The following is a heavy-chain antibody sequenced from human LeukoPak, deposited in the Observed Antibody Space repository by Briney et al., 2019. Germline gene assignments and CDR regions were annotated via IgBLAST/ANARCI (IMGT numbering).Heavy chain of an antibody. J-gene: IGHJ4*02. CDR1: GYTFTSYY. V-gene: IGHV1-46*01. D-gene: IGHD3-10*01. CDR2: INPSGGST. Sequence: ASVKVSCKASGYTFTSYYMHWVRQAPGQGLEWMGIINPSGGSTSYAQKFQGRVTMTRDMSTSTVYMELSSLRSEDTAVYYCARVDYYGSGSYYNVGPLSFGYWGQGTLVTVSS. CDR3: ARVDYYGSGSYYNVGPLSFGY.